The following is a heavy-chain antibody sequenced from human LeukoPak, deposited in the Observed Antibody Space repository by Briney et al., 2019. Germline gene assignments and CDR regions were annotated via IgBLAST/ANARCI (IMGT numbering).Heavy chain of an antibody. CDR1: GGTFSSYA. CDR2: IIPILGIA. Sequence: SVKVSCKASGGTFSSYAISWVRQAPGQGLEWMGRIIPILGIANYAQKFQGRVTITADKSTSTAYMELSSLRSEDTAVYYCGQPTMVRGVRPGYYYGMDVWGQGTTVTVSS. V-gene: IGHV1-69*04. J-gene: IGHJ6*02. CDR3: GQPTMVRGVRPGYYYGMDV. D-gene: IGHD3-10*01.